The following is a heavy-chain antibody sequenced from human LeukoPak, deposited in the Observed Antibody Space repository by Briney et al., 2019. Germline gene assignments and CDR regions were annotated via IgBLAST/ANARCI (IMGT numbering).Heavy chain of an antibody. V-gene: IGHV3-9*01. D-gene: IGHD3-10*01. CDR3: AKNKYGSGSYYGLDY. CDR2: ISWNSGSI. CDR1: GFTFDDYA. Sequence: PGGSLRLSCAASGFTFDDYAMHWVRQAPGKGLEWVSGISWNSGSIGYADSVKGRFTISRDNAKNSLYLQMNSLRAEDTAVYYCAKNKYGSGSYYGLDYWGQGTLVTVSS. J-gene: IGHJ4*02.